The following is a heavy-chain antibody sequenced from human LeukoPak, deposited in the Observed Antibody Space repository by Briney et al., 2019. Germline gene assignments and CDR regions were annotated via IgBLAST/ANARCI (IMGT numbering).Heavy chain of an antibody. CDR2: IVVGSGNT. CDR3: ATDIAVAGTKAFDI. Sequence: SVKVSCKASGFTFTSSAMQWVRQARGQRLEWIGWIVVGSGNTNYAQKFQERVTITRDMSTSTAYMELSSLRSEGTAVYYCATDIAVAGTKAFDIWGQGTMVTVSS. J-gene: IGHJ3*02. D-gene: IGHD6-19*01. CDR1: GFTFTSSA. V-gene: IGHV1-58*02.